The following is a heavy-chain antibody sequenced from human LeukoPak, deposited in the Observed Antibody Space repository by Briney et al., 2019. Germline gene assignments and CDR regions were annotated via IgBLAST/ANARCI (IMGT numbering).Heavy chain of an antibody. Sequence: ASVKVSCKASGYTFTGYYMHWVRQAPGQGLEWMGWINPNSGGTNYAQKFQGRVTMTRDTSISTAYMELSRLRSDDTAVYYCARDHYCSGGSCYSGDDFYYGMDVWGQGTTVTVS. CDR1: GYTFTGYY. V-gene: IGHV1-2*02. CDR2: INPNSGGT. D-gene: IGHD2-15*01. CDR3: ARDHYCSGGSCYSGDDFYYGMDV. J-gene: IGHJ6*02.